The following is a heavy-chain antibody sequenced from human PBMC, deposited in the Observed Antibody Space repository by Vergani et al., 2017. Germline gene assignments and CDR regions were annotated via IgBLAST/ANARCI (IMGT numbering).Heavy chain of an antibody. Sequence: QVQLQQWGAGLLKPSETLSLTCAVYGGSFSGYYWSWIRQPPGKGLEWIGEINHSGSTNYNPSRKSRVTISVDTSKSQFSLKLSSVTAANTAVYYCARLIVVVTAAGHITILAFDIWGQGTIVTVSS. CDR2: INHSGST. CDR1: GGSFSGYY. J-gene: IGHJ3*02. D-gene: IGHD2-2*01. CDR3: ARLIVVVTAAGHITILAFDI. V-gene: IGHV4-34*01.